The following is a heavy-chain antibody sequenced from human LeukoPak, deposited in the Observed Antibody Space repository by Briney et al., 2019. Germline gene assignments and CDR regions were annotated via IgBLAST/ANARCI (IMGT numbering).Heavy chain of an antibody. CDR1: GFTFSSSS. CDR3: ASLGYCSGGSCYARRDY. CDR2: ISTSGGTI. D-gene: IGHD2-15*01. Sequence: GGSLRLSCAASGFTFSSSSMNWVRQAPEKGLEWVSYISTSGGTIYYADSVKGRFTISRDNAKNSLYLQMDSLRAEDTALYYCASLGYCSGGSCYARRDYWGQGTLVTVSS. V-gene: IGHV3-48*01. J-gene: IGHJ4*02.